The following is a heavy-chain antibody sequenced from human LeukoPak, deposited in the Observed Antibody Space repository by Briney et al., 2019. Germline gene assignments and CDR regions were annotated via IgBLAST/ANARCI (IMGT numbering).Heavy chain of an antibody. CDR1: GFTFDDYG. CDR3: ARGALYGSGSYYNPLDY. CDR2: INWNGGST. Sequence: GGSLRLSCAASGFTFDDYGMSSVRQAPGKGLEWVSGINWNGGSTGYADSVKGRFTISRDNAKNSLYLQMNSLRAEDTALYHCARGALYGSGSYYNPLDYWGQGTLVTVSS. D-gene: IGHD3-10*01. V-gene: IGHV3-20*01. J-gene: IGHJ4*02.